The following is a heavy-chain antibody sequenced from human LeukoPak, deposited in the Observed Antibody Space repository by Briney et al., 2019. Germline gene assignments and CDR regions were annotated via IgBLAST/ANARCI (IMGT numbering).Heavy chain of an antibody. D-gene: IGHD1-26*01. CDR2: IYYSGST. J-gene: IGHJ5*02. V-gene: IGHV4-30-4*01. CDR1: GGSISSGDYY. Sequence: SETLSLTCTVSGGSISSGDYYWSWISQPPGKGLEWIGYIYYSGSTYYNPSLKSRVTISVDTSKNQFSLKLSSVTAADTAVYYCVRDGILNWFDPWGQGTLVTVSS. CDR3: VRDGILNWFDP.